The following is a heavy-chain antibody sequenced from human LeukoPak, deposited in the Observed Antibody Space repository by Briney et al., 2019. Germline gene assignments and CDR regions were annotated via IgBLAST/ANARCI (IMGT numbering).Heavy chain of an antibody. D-gene: IGHD2-2*01. Sequence: GGSLRLSCAASGFTFSSYAMSWVRQAPGKGLEWVSAISGSGGSTYYADSVKGRFTISRDNSKNTLYLQMNSLRAEDTAVYYCAKSTRYCSSTSCPRSWFDPWGQGTLVTVSS. V-gene: IGHV3-23*01. J-gene: IGHJ5*02. CDR3: AKSTRYCSSTSCPRSWFDP. CDR2: ISGSGGST. CDR1: GFTFSSYA.